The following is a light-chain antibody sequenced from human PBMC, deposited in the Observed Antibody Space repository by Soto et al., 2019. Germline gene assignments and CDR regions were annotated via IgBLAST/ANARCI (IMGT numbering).Light chain of an antibody. CDR3: KQYNSYQT. J-gene: IGKJ1*01. CDR2: DAS. Sequence: DIQMTQSPSTLSASVGDRVTITCRARQSISSWLAWYQQKPGKAPKLLIYDASSLESGVPSRFSGSGSGTEFTLNISSLQPDDFATYYCKQYNSYQTFGQGTKV. CDR1: QSISSW. V-gene: IGKV1-5*01.